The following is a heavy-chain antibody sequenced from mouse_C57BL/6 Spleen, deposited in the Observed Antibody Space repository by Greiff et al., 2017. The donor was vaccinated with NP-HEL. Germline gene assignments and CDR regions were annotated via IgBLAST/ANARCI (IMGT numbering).Heavy chain of an antibody. D-gene: IGHD2-4*01. CDR2: IYPGDGDT. Sequence: QVQLQQSGAELVKPGASVKISCKASGYAFSSYWMNWVKQRPGKGLEWIGQIYPGDGDTNYNGKFKGKATLTADKSSSTAYMQLSSLTSEDSAVYFCARFDYDGGYAMDYWGQGTSVTVSS. CDR3: ARFDYDGGYAMDY. J-gene: IGHJ4*01. CDR1: GYAFSSYW. V-gene: IGHV1-80*01.